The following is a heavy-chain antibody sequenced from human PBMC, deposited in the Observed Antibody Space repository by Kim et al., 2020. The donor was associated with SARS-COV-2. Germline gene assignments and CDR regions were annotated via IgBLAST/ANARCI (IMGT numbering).Heavy chain of an antibody. J-gene: IGHJ4*02. Sequence: GGSLRLSCAASGFTFSSYWMHWVRQGPGKGLVWVARINSDGGDTTYADSVKGRFTISRDNAKNTLFLQMNSLGAEDTAVYYCARGPQSGGYWWGDLWGQGTLVTVSS. CDR1: GFTFSSYW. D-gene: IGHD2-8*02. V-gene: IGHV3-74*01. CDR2: INSDGGDT. CDR3: ARGPQSGGYWWGDL.